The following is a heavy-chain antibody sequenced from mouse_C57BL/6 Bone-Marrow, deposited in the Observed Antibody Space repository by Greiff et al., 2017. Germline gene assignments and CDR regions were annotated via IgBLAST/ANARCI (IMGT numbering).Heavy chain of an antibody. CDR1: GFNIKDDY. J-gene: IGHJ2*01. CDR3: TTVEVTTVAAEGLPYYWDY. Sequence: VQLQQSGAELVRPGASVKLSCTASGFNIKDDYMHWVKQRPEQGLEWIGWIDPENGDTEYASKFQGKATITADTSSNTAYLQLSSLTSEDTAVYYGTTVEVTTVAAEGLPYYWDYWGQGTAPTVSS. D-gene: IGHD1-1*01. CDR2: IDPENGDT. V-gene: IGHV14-4*01.